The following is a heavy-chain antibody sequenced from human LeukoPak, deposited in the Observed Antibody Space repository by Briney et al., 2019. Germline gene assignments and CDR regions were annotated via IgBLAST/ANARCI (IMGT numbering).Heavy chain of an antibody. CDR1: GGSISSGSYY. CDR3: AREVFIAVAGTEDWFDP. J-gene: IGHJ5*02. Sequence: PSETLSLTCTVSGGSISSGSYYWSWIRQPAGKGLEWIGRIYTSGSTNYNPSLKSRVTISVDTSKNQFSLKLSSVTAADTAVYYCAREVFIAVAGTEDWFDPWGQGTLVTVSS. CDR2: IYTSGST. V-gene: IGHV4-61*02. D-gene: IGHD6-19*01.